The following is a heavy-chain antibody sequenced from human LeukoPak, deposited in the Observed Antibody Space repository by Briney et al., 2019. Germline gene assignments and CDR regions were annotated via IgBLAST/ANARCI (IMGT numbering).Heavy chain of an antibody. D-gene: IGHD2-2*01. CDR1: GFTFSSYG. CDR3: AKDFDQLLFYFDY. CDR2: ISYDGSNK. V-gene: IGHV3-30*18. Sequence: GGSLRLSCAASGFTFSSYGMHWVRQAPGKGLGWVAVISYDGSNKYYTDSVKGRFTISRDNSKNTLYLQMNSLRAEDTAVYYCAKDFDQLLFYFDYWGQGTLVTVSS. J-gene: IGHJ4*02.